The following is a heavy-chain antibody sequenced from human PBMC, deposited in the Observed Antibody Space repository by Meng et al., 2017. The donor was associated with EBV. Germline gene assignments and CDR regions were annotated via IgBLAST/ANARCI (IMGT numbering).Heavy chain of an antibody. CDR3: AKSRSSTPGIVDD. Sequence: VALAGSGPGLGKPSETLALTCIVSGVSVTSGAYHWSWIRQSPGKGLEWIGYIYDTGITIYNPSLKSRVTISLETSKNQFSLKVNSVTTADTAVYYCAKSRSSTPGIVDDWGQGTLVTVSS. CDR2: IYDTGIT. D-gene: IGHD2/OR15-2a*01. V-gene: IGHV4-61*08. CDR1: GVSVTSGAYH. J-gene: IGHJ4*02.